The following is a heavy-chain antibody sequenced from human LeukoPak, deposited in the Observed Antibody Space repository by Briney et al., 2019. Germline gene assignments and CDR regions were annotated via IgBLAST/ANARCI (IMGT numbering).Heavy chain of an antibody. CDR1: GFTFSSYS. CDR2: ISSSSSYI. V-gene: IGHV3-21*01. J-gene: IGHJ3*02. Sequence: TGGSLRLSCAASGFTFSSYSMNWVRQAPGKGLEWVSSISSSSSYIYYADSVKGRFTISRDNAKNSLYLQMNSLRAEDTAVYYCARDRSFPARPHAFDIWGQGTMVTVSS. D-gene: IGHD6-6*01. CDR3: ARDRSFPARPHAFDI.